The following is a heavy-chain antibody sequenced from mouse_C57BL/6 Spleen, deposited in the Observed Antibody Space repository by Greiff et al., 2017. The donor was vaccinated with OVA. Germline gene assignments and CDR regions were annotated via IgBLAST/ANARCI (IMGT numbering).Heavy chain of an antibody. Sequence: VQLQQPGAELVRPGSSVKLSCKASGYTFTSYWMHWVKQRPIQGLEWIGNIDPSDSDTHYNQKFKDKATLTVDKSSSTAYMQLGSLTSEDSAVYYCARNYYGSSFFDYWGQGTTLTVSS. D-gene: IGHD1-1*01. CDR2: IDPSDSDT. CDR1: GYTFTSYW. V-gene: IGHV1-52*01. CDR3: ARNYYGSSFFDY. J-gene: IGHJ2*01.